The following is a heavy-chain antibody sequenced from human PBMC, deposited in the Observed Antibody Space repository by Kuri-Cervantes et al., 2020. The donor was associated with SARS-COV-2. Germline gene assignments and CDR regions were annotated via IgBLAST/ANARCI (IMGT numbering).Heavy chain of an antibody. CDR1: GFFSSDYA. J-gene: IGHJ4*02. D-gene: IGHD6-19*01. CDR2: ISYDGRNT. V-gene: IGHV3-30*14. CDR3: ARDSWRADFSCWKRPFDY. Sequence: GESLKTSCAASGFFSSDYAIDWVRQAPGRVLGRVTIISYDGRNTKFADSVKGRFTISRYNSKNVVYLQMNSLRIEDTAEYFCARDSWRADFSCWKRPFDYWGQGTLVTVSS.